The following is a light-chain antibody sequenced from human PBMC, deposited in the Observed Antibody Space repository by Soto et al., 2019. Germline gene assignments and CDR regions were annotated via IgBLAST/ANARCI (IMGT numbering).Light chain of an antibody. CDR2: KDS. CDR3: QSADSSGTYKDVV. CDR1: ALPKQY. Sequence: SYELTQPPSVSVSPGQTARITCSGDALPKQYAYWYQQKPGQAPVLVIYKDSERPSGIPERFSGSSSGTTVTVTISGVQAEDEADYYCQSADSSGTYKDVVFGGGTKLTVL. J-gene: IGLJ2*01. V-gene: IGLV3-25*03.